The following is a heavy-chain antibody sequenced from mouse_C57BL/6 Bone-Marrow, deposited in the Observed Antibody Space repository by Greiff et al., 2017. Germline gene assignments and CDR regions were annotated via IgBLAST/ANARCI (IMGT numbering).Heavy chain of an antibody. CDR2: SRNKANDYTT. Sequence: EVKLVESGGGLVQPGGSLRLSCATSGFTFSDFYMEWVRQPPGKRLEWIAASRNKANDYTTEYSASVKGRFIVSSDTSQSILYLQMNALRAEDTAIYYCARDTGDWCFDVWGGGTTVTVSA. V-gene: IGHV7-1*02. D-gene: IGHD4-1*01. J-gene: IGHJ1*01. CDR3: ARDTGDWCFDV. CDR1: GFTFSDFY.